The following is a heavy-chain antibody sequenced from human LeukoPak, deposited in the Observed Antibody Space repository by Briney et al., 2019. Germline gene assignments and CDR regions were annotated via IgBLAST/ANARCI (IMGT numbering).Heavy chain of an antibody. CDR3: GSGGLRWSLNPDY. CDR1: GFTFGNYA. J-gene: IGHJ4*02. CDR2: ISESGGST. V-gene: IGHV3-23*01. D-gene: IGHD4-23*01. Sequence: PGGSLRLSCAASGFTFGNYAMSWVRQAPGKGLEWVSGISESGGSTYYADSVKGRFTISRDNLKNTLDLQMNSLRAEDTAVYYCGSGGLRWSLNPDYWGQGTLVTVSS.